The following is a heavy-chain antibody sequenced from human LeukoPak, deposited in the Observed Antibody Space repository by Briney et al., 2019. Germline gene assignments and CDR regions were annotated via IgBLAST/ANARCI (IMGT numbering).Heavy chain of an antibody. CDR1: GFTFSDYY. Sequence: PGGSLRLSCAGSGFTFSDYYMSWIRQAPGKGLEWVSYISSSDSTIYYADSVKGRFTISRDNAKNALYLQMNSLRAEDTAVYYCARDRLYSSGWPFDYWGQGTLVTVSS. V-gene: IGHV3-11*04. CDR3: ARDRLYSSGWPFDY. D-gene: IGHD6-19*01. J-gene: IGHJ4*02. CDR2: ISSSDSTI.